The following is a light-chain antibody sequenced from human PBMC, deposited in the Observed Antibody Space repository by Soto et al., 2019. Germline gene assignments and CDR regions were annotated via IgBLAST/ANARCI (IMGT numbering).Light chain of an antibody. CDR2: DAS. J-gene: IGKJ1*01. V-gene: IGKV1-5*01. CDR1: QSIGTW. Sequence: EIPRTQWPRPMAESAGDRXTXTCRASQSIGTWLAWYLHRRLEVSKLLIHDASIFEIWLPSKFSCGRSATEFSLTISSMGAGDYGTCHCQQYATHGPSTFGQGTKEDI. CDR3: QQYATHGPST.